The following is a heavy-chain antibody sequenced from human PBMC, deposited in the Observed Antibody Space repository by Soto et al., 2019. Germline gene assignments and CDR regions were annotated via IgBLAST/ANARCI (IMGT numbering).Heavy chain of an antibody. Sequence: ASVKVSCKASGFTFTSSAVQWVRQAPGQGLEWMGWISAYNGNTNYAQKLQGRVTMTTDTSTSTAYMELRSLRSDDTAVYYCARVDSSGDDAFDIWGQGTMVTVSS. D-gene: IGHD3-22*01. V-gene: IGHV1-18*01. CDR1: GFTFTSSA. CDR3: ARVDSSGDDAFDI. CDR2: ISAYNGNT. J-gene: IGHJ3*02.